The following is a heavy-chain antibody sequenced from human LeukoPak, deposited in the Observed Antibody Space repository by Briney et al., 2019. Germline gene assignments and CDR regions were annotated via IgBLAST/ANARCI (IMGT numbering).Heavy chain of an antibody. CDR3: ARDPDVTGTTVPNWFDP. D-gene: IGHD1-20*01. J-gene: IGHJ5*02. V-gene: IGHV4-38-2*02. CDR1: GYSISSGYY. Sequence: SETLSLTCAVSGYSISSGYYWGSIRQPPGKGLEWIGSIYHSGSTYYNPSLKSRVTISVDTSKNQFSLKLSSVTAADTAVYYCARDPDVTGTTVPNWFDPWGQGTLVTVSS. CDR2: IYHSGST.